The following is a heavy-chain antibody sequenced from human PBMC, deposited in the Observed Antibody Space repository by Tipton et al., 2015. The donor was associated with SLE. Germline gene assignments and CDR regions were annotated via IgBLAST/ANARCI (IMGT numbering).Heavy chain of an antibody. CDR2: IWYDGSAI. J-gene: IGHJ6*03. D-gene: IGHD3-9*01. CDR1: GFTFSSYG. V-gene: IGHV3-33*01. Sequence: SLRLSCAASGFTFSSYGMHWVRQAPGKGLEWVAVIWYDGSAIYYADSVRGRFTISRDNARNAVFLQMSSLRGEDAALYYCARGPALDSTGYYMDVWGKGTAVIVSS. CDR3: ARGPALDSTGYYMDV.